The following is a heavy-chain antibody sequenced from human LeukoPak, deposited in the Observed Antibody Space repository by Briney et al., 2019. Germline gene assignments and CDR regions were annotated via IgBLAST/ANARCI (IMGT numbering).Heavy chain of an antibody. CDR1: GYSFTSYW. D-gene: IGHD3-22*01. CDR3: ARCDSSGYYFVPFDY. CDR2: IYPGDSDT. J-gene: IGHJ4*02. Sequence: GESLKISCKGSGYSFTSYWIGWVRQMPGKGLEWMWIIYPGDSDTRYSPSFQGQVTISADKSISTAYLQWSSLKASDTAMYYCARCDSSGYYFVPFDYWGQGTLVTVSS. V-gene: IGHV5-51*01.